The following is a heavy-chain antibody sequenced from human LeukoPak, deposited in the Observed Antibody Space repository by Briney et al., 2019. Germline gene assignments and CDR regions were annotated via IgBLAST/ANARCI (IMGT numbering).Heavy chain of an antibody. V-gene: IGHV4-39*07. CDR2: IYYSGST. J-gene: IGHJ5*02. CDR1: GGSISSSGYY. Sequence: TSETLSLTCTVSGGSISSSGYYWGWIRQPPGKELAWIGSIYYSGSTYYNPSLKSRVTISLDTSRNQLSLKLNSVTAADTAVYYCARDSSGWYVHWGQGTLVTVSS. CDR3: ARDSSGWYVH. D-gene: IGHD6-19*01.